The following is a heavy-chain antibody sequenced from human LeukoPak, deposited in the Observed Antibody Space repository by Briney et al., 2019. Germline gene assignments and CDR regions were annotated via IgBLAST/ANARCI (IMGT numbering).Heavy chain of an antibody. CDR3: ARGPNDSSGYYYLDY. D-gene: IGHD3-22*01. CDR1: GGSISSANYY. J-gene: IGHJ4*02. V-gene: IGHV4-30-4*01. Sequence: MSSQTLSLTCTVSGGSISSANYYWNWIRQPPGKGLEWIGYISYSGSTHYNPSLKSRATISADTSKNQFSLKLSSVTAADTAVYYCARGPNDSSGYYYLDYWGQGTLVTVSS. CDR2: ISYSGST.